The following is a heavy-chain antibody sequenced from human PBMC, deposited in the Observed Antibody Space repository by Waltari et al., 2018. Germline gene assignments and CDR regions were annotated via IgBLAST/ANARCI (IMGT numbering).Heavy chain of an antibody. V-gene: IGHV1-2*02. CDR3: ASPYCPDGVCYSNWFDP. CDR1: GHTFTGPF. J-gene: IGHJ5*02. D-gene: IGHD2-8*01. CDR2: VKPDSGGT. Sequence: QVHLVQSGAEVKKPGASGKVSCKASGHTFTGPFLHWVRQAPGQGLEWMGYVKPDSGGTTYAQKFQGRVTMTRDTSSNTAYMELSSLRSDDTAVYYCASPYCPDGVCYSNWFDPWGQGTLVTVSS.